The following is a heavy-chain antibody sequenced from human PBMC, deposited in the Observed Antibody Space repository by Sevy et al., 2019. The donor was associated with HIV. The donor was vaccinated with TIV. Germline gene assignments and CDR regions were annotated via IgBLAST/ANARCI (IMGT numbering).Heavy chain of an antibody. D-gene: IGHD3-22*01. V-gene: IGHV4-61*01. J-gene: IGHJ3*02. CDR3: ARDHSITQYFDSSGYYQNEAFDI. Sequence: SETLSLTCTVSGGSVSSASYYWSWIRQSPGKGLEWIGYIYYTGSTNYNPSLKSRVTISLDMSKNQFSLKLSSVTAADTAVYYCARDHSITQYFDSSGYYQNEAFDIWGQGTMVTVSS. CDR2: IYYTGST. CDR1: GGSVSSASYY.